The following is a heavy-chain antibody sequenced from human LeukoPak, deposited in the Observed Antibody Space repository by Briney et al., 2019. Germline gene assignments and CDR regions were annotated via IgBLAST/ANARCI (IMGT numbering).Heavy chain of an antibody. CDR2: IYSGGST. D-gene: IGHD2-15*01. Sequence: PGGSLRLSCAASGFTVSSNYMSWVRQAPGKGLEWVSVIYSGGSTYYADSVKGRFTISRDNSKNTLHLQMNSLRAEDTAVYYCARAGWGYCSGGSCYWDYWGQGTLVTVSS. J-gene: IGHJ4*02. CDR1: GFTVSSNY. V-gene: IGHV3-66*01. CDR3: ARAGWGYCSGGSCYWDY.